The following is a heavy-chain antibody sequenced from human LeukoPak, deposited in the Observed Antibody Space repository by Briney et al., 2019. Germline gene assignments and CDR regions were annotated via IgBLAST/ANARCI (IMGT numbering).Heavy chain of an antibody. CDR3: AREDDFWSGYYDPSFDY. Sequence: PSETLSLTCTVSGGSISSYYWSWMRQPPGKGLEWIGYIYYSGNTNYNPSLKSRVTISVDTSKNQFSLKLSSVTAADTAVYYCAREDDFWSGYYDPSFDYWGQGTLVTVSS. D-gene: IGHD3-3*01. V-gene: IGHV4-59*12. CDR2: IYYSGNT. J-gene: IGHJ4*02. CDR1: GGSISSYY.